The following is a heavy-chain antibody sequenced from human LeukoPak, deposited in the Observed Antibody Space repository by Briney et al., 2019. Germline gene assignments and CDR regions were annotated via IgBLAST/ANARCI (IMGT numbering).Heavy chain of an antibody. V-gene: IGHV3-74*01. J-gene: IGHJ5*02. CDR3: ARGRAYYDFWSGYYNWFDP. CDR1: GFTFSSYW. CDR2: IKSDGSST. D-gene: IGHD3-3*01. Sequence: GGSLRLSCAASGFTFSSYWMHWVRQAPGKGLAWVSRIKSDGSSTRYADSVKGRFTISRDNAKNTLYLQMNSLRAEDTAVYYCARGRAYYDFWSGYYNWFDPWGQGTLVTVSS.